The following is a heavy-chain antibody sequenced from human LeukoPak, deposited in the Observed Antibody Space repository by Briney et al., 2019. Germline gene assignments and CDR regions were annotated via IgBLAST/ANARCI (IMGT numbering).Heavy chain of an antibody. CDR1: GFTLSSYW. Sequence: SGGPMRLSCAASGFTLSSYWMSGVRQAPGKGREWVANIKQDGSEKYYVDSVKGRFTISRDNAKNSLYLQMNSLRAEDTAVYYCARDRIVGATTVAYWGQGTLVTVSS. CDR2: IKQDGSEK. D-gene: IGHD1-26*01. CDR3: ARDRIVGATTVAY. V-gene: IGHV3-7*01. J-gene: IGHJ4*02.